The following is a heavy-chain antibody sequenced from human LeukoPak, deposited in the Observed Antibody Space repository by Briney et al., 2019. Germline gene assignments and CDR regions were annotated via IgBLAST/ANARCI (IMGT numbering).Heavy chain of an antibody. D-gene: IGHD3-22*01. V-gene: IGHV3-74*01. CDR2: INSDRSST. CDR3: ARSRSGYNY. Sequence: QAGGSLRLSCAASGFTVSNNYMSWVRQAPGKGLVWVSRINSDRSSTSYADSVKGRFTISRDNAKNTLYLQMNSLRAEDTAVYYCARSRSGYNYWGQGTLVTVSS. CDR1: GFTVSNNY. J-gene: IGHJ4*02.